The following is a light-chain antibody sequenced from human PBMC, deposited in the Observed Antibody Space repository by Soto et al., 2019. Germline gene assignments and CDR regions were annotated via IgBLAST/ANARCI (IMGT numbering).Light chain of an antibody. CDR3: QQYNSYSRT. J-gene: IGKJ1*01. CDR1: QSISSW. V-gene: IGKV1-5*01. Sequence: DIQMTQSPSTLSASVGDRVTITCRASQSISSWLAWYQQKSGKAPKLLIYDASRLESWVPSRFSGSGSGTEFNLTISSLQPDDFATYHCQQYNSYSRTFGQGTKMEIK. CDR2: DAS.